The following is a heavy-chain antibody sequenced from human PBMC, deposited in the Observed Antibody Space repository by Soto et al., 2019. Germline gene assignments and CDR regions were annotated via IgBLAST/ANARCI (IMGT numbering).Heavy chain of an antibody. CDR1: GFTFSDYY. D-gene: IGHD6-6*01. Sequence: GGSLRLSCAASGFTFSDYYMSWIRQAPGKGLEWVANIDEDGSDKYYVDSVKGRFTISRDNAKSSLYLQMSSLRVEDTAVYYCARDGGQLEDYFDYWGQGTTVTVSS. J-gene: IGHJ4*02. CDR2: IDEDGSDK. V-gene: IGHV3-7*01. CDR3: ARDGGQLEDYFDY.